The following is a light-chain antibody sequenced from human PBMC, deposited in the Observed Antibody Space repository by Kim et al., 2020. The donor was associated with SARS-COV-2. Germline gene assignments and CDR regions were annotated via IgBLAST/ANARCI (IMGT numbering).Light chain of an antibody. CDR3: QQYGRSLV. Sequence: LCPGERASLSCGASQSVSSNHLAGYQQNPGLAPRLLIYDTSSRATGIPDRFSGSGSGTDFTLTISRLEPEDFAVYYCQQYGRSLVFGQGTRLEIK. V-gene: IGKV3D-20*01. J-gene: IGKJ5*01. CDR2: DTS. CDR1: QSVSSNH.